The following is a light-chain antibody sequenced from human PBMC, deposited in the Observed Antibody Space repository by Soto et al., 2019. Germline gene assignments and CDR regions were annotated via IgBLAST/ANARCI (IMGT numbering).Light chain of an antibody. Sequence: QSALTQPASVSGSPGQSITISCTGISSDVGVYNFVSWYQQHPGKAPKLMVYEDSRPSGVSDRFSGSRSGNTASLTISGLQAEDEGYYYCCSNAGTRTVFGGGTKLTVL. J-gene: IGLJ3*02. V-gene: IGLV2-23*01. CDR2: EDS. CDR3: CSNAGTRTV. CDR1: SSDVGVYNF.